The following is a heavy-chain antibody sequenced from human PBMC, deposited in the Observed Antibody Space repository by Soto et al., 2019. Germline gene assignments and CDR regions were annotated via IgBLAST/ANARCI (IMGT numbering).Heavy chain of an antibody. Sequence: QVHLVQSAAEVKKPGASVKVSCKTSGYSFTNYGISWVRQAPGQGLQWMGWISVYYGYSNYAQKFQDRVTLTTDTSRSTAYMELRNLRSDATAVYYCARNSSTWSDFWGQRTLVTVSS. CDR1: GYSFTNYG. D-gene: IGHD6-13*01. CDR2: ISVYYGYS. J-gene: IGHJ4*02. CDR3: ARNSSTWSDF. V-gene: IGHV1-18*01.